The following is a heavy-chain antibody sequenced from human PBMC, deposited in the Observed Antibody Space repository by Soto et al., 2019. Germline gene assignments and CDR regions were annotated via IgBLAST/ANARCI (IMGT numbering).Heavy chain of an antibody. Sequence: ASVKVSCKASGYTFTSYDINWVRQATGQGLEWMGWMNPNSGNTGYAQKFQGRVTMTRNTSISTAYMELSSLRSEDTAVYYCARAYSITIFGVVIRYGMDVWGQGTTVTVSS. CDR2: MNPNSGNT. CDR1: GYTFTSYD. J-gene: IGHJ6*02. D-gene: IGHD3-3*01. V-gene: IGHV1-8*01. CDR3: ARAYSITIFGVVIRYGMDV.